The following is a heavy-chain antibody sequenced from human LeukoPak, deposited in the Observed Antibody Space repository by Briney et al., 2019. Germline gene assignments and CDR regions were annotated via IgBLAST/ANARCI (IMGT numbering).Heavy chain of an antibody. J-gene: IGHJ4*02. CDR3: ARVTAESYSDSSGYYSY. CDR1: GYIFTNHA. V-gene: IGHV1-3*01. CDR2: INVGNGNT. Sequence: ASVKVSCKAPGYIFTNHAMHWVRQAPGQRLEWMGWINVGNGNTKYSEKFQDRVIISRDTSANTAYMELSSLRSEDTAVYFCARVTAESYSDSSGYYSYWGQGTLVTVSS. D-gene: IGHD3-22*01.